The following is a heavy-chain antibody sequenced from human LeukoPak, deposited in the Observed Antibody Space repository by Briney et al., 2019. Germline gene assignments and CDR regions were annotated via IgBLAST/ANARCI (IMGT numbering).Heavy chain of an antibody. D-gene: IGHD6-13*01. CDR3: ARDPTVGYEDPLFYFDL. Sequence: PSETLSLTCTVSGGSISSHFWSWIRQPPGKGLEWIAYVYDTGATNYSPSLKNRVTVSVDTSKNQLSLTLDSVTPADTAVYYCARDPTVGYEDPLFYFDLWGQGTLVTVSS. J-gene: IGHJ4*02. CDR1: GGSISSHF. V-gene: IGHV4-59*11. CDR2: VYDTGAT.